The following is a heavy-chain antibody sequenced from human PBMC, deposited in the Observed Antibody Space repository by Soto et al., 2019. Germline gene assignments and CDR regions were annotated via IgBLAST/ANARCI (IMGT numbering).Heavy chain of an antibody. V-gene: IGHV1-69*12. CDR1: GGTFSNYP. D-gene: IGHD5-12*01. CDR2: IIPIFGTV. CDR3: ARGNHRWLQLWYFDL. J-gene: IGHJ2*01. Sequence: QVQLVQSGAEVKKPGSSVKVSCKASGGTFSNYPISWVRQAPGQGLEWMGGIIPIFGTVNDAQKFQGRVTITADESTSRAYMELSSLRSEDTAVYYCARGNHRWLQLWYFDLWGRGTLVTVSS.